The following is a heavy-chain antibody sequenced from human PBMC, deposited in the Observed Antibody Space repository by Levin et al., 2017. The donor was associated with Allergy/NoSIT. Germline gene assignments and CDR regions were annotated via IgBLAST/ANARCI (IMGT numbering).Heavy chain of an antibody. CDR1: GFTFSGHA. CDR3: ARYDDEAMVDY. J-gene: IGHJ4*02. D-gene: IGHD5-18*01. CDR2: IPSNGYNT. Sequence: GGSLRLSCVASGFTFSGHAMSWVRQAPGKGLEWVSAIPSNGYNTYYADSVKGRFTISRDNSKNTLYPEMHSLRAEDTAVYYWARYDDEAMVDYWGRGTLVTVSS. V-gene: IGHV3-23*01.